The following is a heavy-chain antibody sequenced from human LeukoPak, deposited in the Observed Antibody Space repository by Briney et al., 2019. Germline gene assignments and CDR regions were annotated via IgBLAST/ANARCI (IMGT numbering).Heavy chain of an antibody. V-gene: IGHV3-48*03. D-gene: IGHD6-13*01. J-gene: IGHJ1*01. Sequence: QPGGSLRLSCAASGFTFSSYEMNWVRQAPGKGLEWVSYISSSGSTIYYADSVKGRFTISRDNAKNSLYLQMNSLRAEDTAVYYCASPSYSSWYWGYLQHWGQGTLVTVSS. CDR1: GFTFSSYE. CDR2: ISSSGSTI. CDR3: ASPSYSSWYWGYLQH.